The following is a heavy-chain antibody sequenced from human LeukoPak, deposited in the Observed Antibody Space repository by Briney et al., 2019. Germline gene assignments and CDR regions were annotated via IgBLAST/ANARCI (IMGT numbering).Heavy chain of an antibody. V-gene: IGHV4-39*01. CDR2: IYYSGST. CDR3: ARLGSAAAGSRYFDY. Sequence: PSETLSLTCTVSGGSISSSSYYWGWIRQPPGKGLEWIGSIYYSGSTYYNPSLKSRVTISVDTSKNQFSLKLSSVTAADTAVYYCARLGSAAAGSRYFDYWGQGTLVTVSP. J-gene: IGHJ4*02. D-gene: IGHD6-13*01. CDR1: GGSISSSSYY.